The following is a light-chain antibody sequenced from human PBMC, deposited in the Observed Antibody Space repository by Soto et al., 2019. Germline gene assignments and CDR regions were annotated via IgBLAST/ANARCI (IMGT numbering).Light chain of an antibody. CDR1: SSDVGGYNY. V-gene: IGLV2-14*01. CDR2: EVS. J-gene: IGLJ2*01. CDR3: SSYTSSSTHVV. Sequence: QSALTQPASVSGSPGQSITISCTGTSSDVGGYNYVSWYQQHPGKAPKLMIYEVSNRPSGVSNRFSGSKSGNTASLTISGLPAEDEADYYCSSYTSSSTHVVFGRGTKLIVL.